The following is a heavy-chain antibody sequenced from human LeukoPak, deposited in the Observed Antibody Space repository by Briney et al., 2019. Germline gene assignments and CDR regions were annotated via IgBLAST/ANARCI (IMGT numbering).Heavy chain of an antibody. CDR2: IYYSGST. CDR1: GDSISSYY. Sequence: SETLSLTCTVSGDSISSYYWSWIRQPPGKGLEWIGYIYYSGSTNYNPSLKSRVTISVDTSKNQFSLKLSSVTAADTAVYYCARHEQHRYYGMDVWGQGTTVTV. D-gene: IGHD6-13*01. J-gene: IGHJ6*02. CDR3: ARHEQHRYYGMDV. V-gene: IGHV4-59*08.